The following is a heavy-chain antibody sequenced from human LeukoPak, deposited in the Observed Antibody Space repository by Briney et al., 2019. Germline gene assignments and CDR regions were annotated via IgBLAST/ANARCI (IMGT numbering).Heavy chain of an antibody. D-gene: IGHD2-2*01. V-gene: IGHV4-59*08. CDR2: VDKRGST. CDR3: ARGGSSCYGCHDWFDP. J-gene: IGHJ5*02. Sequence: SETLSLTCSVSGGSIRNYYLSWIRQSPGKGLEGIGNVDKRGSTNYNPSFKSRVIVSSDTSRNEFSLKLNSVTAADTAIYYCARGGSSCYGCHDWFDPWGQGTRVTASS. CDR1: GGSIRNYY.